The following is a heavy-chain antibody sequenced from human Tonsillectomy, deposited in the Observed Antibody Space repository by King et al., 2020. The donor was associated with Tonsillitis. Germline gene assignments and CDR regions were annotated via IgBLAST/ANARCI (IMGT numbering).Heavy chain of an antibody. Sequence: QLVQSGRNLVQPGGSLRLSCAASGFTFSSYAMSWVRQAPGKGLEWVSGISGSGGSRYYADSVKGRFTMSRDNSKNMLYLQMNSLRAEDTAVYYCAKEAVAPSYWYFDLWGRGTLVTVSS. CDR3: AKEAVAPSYWYFDL. CDR2: ISGSGGSR. D-gene: IGHD6-19*01. V-gene: IGHV3-23*04. CDR1: GFTFSSYA. J-gene: IGHJ2*01.